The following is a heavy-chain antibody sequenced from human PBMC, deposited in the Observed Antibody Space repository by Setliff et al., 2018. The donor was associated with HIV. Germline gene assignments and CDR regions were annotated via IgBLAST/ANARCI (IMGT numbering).Heavy chain of an antibody. J-gene: IGHJ4*02. D-gene: IGHD6-19*01. CDR3: AREGSGWDPGY. V-gene: IGHV3-48*01. CDR2: ISSTSSTI. Sequence: GGSLRLSCAASGFNFSGHSMNWVRPAPGKGLEWVSYISSTSSTIYYADSVKGRLTISRDNAKNSLFLRMNSLRVEDTAVYYCAREGSGWDPGYWGQGSLVTVSS. CDR1: GFNFSGHS.